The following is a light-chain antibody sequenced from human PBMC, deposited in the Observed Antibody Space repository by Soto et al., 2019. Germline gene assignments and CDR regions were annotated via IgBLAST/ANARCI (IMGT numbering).Light chain of an antibody. CDR2: DDD. CDR3: QVWGSTSDHYV. V-gene: IGLV3-21*02. CDR1: NIGRKS. J-gene: IGLJ1*01. Sequence: SYELTQPPSVSVPPGQPATITRGGTNIGRKSVHWYRQKPGQAPVLVVYDDDDRPSGIPERFSGSNSGNTATLTISRVEGGDKADYYCQVWGSTSDHYVFGTGTKLTVL.